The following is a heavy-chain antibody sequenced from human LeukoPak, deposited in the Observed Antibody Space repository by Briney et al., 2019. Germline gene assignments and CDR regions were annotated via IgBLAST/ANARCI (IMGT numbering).Heavy chain of an antibody. CDR1: GFTFSSYA. CDR3: AKDAGYSGDDYFDY. V-gene: IGHV3-23*01. D-gene: IGHD5-12*01. Sequence: GGSLRLSCAASGFTFSSYAMSWVRQAPGKGLEWVSGISGSGRSTYYADSVKGRFTISRDNSKTTMYLQMDSLRAEDTAVYYCAKDAGYSGDDYFDYWGQGTQVTVSS. CDR2: ISGSGRST. J-gene: IGHJ4*02.